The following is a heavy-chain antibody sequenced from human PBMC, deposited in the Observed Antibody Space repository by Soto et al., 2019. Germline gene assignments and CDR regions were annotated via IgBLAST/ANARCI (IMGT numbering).Heavy chain of an antibody. Sequence: PGGSLRLSCAASGFTFSSYGMHWVRQAPGKGLEWVAVIWYDGSNKYYADSVKGRFTISRDNSKNTLYLQMNSLRAEDTAVYYCARHQAVAPPPNWFDPWGQGTLVTVSS. CDR1: GFTFSSYG. J-gene: IGHJ5*02. CDR2: IWYDGSNK. D-gene: IGHD6-19*01. CDR3: ARHQAVAPPPNWFDP. V-gene: IGHV3-33*01.